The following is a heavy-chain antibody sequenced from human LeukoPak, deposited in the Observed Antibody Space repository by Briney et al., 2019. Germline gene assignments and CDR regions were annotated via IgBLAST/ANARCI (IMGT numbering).Heavy chain of an antibody. D-gene: IGHD3-10*01. V-gene: IGHV4-59*01. CDR2: IYYSGTTNSGST. Sequence: PSETLSLTCTVSGGSIGSDYWSWIRQPPGKGLEWIGYIYYSGTTNSGSTNYNPSLKSRVTISVDTSKNQFSLKLSSVTAADTAVYYCARSSVSGNYFDYWGQGILVTVSS. CDR1: GGSIGSDY. CDR3: ARSSVSGNYFDY. J-gene: IGHJ4*02.